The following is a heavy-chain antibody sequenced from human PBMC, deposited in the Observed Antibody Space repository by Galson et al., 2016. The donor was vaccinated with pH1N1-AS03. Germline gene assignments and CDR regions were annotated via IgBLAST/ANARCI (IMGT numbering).Heavy chain of an antibody. V-gene: IGHV3-30*04. CDR2: LSTDGNSQ. J-gene: IGHJ3*02. CDR3: AREGGSSGYAGFFDI. CDR1: GFTLSNFP. Sequence: SGAEVKKAGWSLRLSCAASGFTLSNFPMHWVRQDPGKGLEWMAVLSTDGNSQTYPDRDSVKGRLTISRDNSKNTLYLQVDSLRAEDTGVYFCAREGGSSGYAGFFDIWGQGTVVTVSS. D-gene: IGHD3-22*01.